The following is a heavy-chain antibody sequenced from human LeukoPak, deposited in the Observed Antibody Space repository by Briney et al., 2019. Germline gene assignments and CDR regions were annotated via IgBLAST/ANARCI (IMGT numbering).Heavy chain of an antibody. D-gene: IGHD3-10*01. J-gene: IGHJ4*02. V-gene: IGHV4-4*02. CDR2: IYHSGST. CDR1: SDSISSTYW. Sequence: SETLSLTCAVFSDSISSTYWWTWVRPPPGKGLEWIGEIYHSGSTNYNPSLKSRLTISVDKSKNQFSLKLSSVTAADTAVYYCARHPPAGSYYFDYWGQGTLVTVSS. CDR3: ARHPPAGSYYFDY.